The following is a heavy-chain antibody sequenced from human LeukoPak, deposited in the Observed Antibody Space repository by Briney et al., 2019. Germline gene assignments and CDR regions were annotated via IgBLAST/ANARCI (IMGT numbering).Heavy chain of an antibody. CDR3: ARPDFERLDAFDI. J-gene: IGHJ3*02. Sequence: GESLKISCKGSGYSFTSYWIGWVRQMPGKGLERMGIIYPGDSDTRYSPSFQGQVTISADKSISTAYLQWSSLKASDTAMYYCARPDFERLDAFDIWGQGTMVSVSS. V-gene: IGHV5-51*01. CDR1: GYSFTSYW. CDR2: IYPGDSDT. D-gene: IGHD1-1*01.